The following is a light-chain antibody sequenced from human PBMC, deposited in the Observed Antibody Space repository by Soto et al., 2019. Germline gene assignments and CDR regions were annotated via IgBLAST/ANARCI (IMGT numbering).Light chain of an antibody. CDR3: QQYGNSPRLT. V-gene: IGKV3-20*01. Sequence: IVLTQSPGTLSLSPGERATLSCRASQSVGSSYLAWYQQKPGQAPRLLIYGTSSRATGIPDRFSGSGSGTDFTLTISRLEPEDFAVYYCQQYGNSPRLTFGGGTKVEIK. CDR1: QSVGSSY. CDR2: GTS. J-gene: IGKJ4*01.